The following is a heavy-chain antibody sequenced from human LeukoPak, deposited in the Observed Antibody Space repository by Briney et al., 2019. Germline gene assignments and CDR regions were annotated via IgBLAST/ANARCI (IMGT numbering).Heavy chain of an antibody. CDR2: IYYSGST. CDR3: ASWRAAAGHSYWYFDL. J-gene: IGHJ2*01. V-gene: IGHV4-59*01. D-gene: IGHD6-13*01. CDR1: GGSISSDY. Sequence: SETLSLTCTVSGGSISSDYWSWIRQPPEKGLEWIGYIYYSGSTNYNPSLKSRVTISVDTSKNQFSLKLSSVTAADTAVYYCASWRAAAGHSYWYFDLWGRGTLVTVSS.